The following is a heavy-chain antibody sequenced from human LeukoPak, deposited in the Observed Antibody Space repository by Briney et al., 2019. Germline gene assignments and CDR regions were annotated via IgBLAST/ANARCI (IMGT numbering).Heavy chain of an antibody. J-gene: IGHJ4*02. Sequence: ASVKVSCKASGYTFTSYGISWVRQAPGQGLEWMGWISAYNGNTNYAQKLQGRVTMTTDTSTSTAYMELRSLRSDDTAVYYCARAITIFGVVINLYYFDYWGQGTLVTVSS. CDR3: ARAITIFGVVINLYYFDY. D-gene: IGHD3-3*01. V-gene: IGHV1-18*01. CDR2: ISAYNGNT. CDR1: GYTFTSYG.